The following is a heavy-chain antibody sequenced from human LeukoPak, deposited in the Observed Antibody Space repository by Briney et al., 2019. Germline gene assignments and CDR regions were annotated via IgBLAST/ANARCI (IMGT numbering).Heavy chain of an antibody. V-gene: IGHV4-59*12. D-gene: IGHD6-6*01. Sequence: SETLSLTCTVSGGSISTYYWSWIRQPPGKGLEWIGYIYYSGSTNYNPSLKSRVTISVDTSKNQFSLKLSSVTAADTAVYYCARVGSSSSDTNFDYWGQGTLVTVSS. CDR2: IYYSGST. CDR3: ARVGSSSSDTNFDY. CDR1: GGSISTYY. J-gene: IGHJ4*02.